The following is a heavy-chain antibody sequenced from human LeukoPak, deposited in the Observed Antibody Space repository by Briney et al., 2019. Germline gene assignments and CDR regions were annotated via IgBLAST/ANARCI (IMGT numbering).Heavy chain of an antibody. Sequence: GRSLRLSCAASGFTFSSYGMHWVRQAPGKGLEWVAVISYDGSNKYYADSVRGRFTISRDNSKNTLYLQMNSLRAEDTAVYYCAKVYSSSWYGAFDIWGQGTMVTVSS. D-gene: IGHD6-13*01. CDR1: GFTFSSYG. J-gene: IGHJ3*02. CDR3: AKVYSSSWYGAFDI. CDR2: ISYDGSNK. V-gene: IGHV3-30*18.